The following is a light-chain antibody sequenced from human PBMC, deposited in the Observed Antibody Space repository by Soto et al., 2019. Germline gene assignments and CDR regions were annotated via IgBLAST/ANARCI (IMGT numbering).Light chain of an antibody. CDR2: EVS. CDR1: SSDVGGYKY. Sequence: QSALTQPPSASGSPGQSVTISCTGTSSDVGGYKYVSWYQQHPGKAPKLMIYEVSKRPSGVPDRFSGSKSGNTASLTVSGLQAEDEADYYCSSYGGSNNLVFGGGTKLTV. V-gene: IGLV2-8*01. J-gene: IGLJ2*01. CDR3: SSYGGSNNLV.